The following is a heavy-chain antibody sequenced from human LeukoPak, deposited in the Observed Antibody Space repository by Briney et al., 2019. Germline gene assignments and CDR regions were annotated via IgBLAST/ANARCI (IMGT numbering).Heavy chain of an antibody. J-gene: IGHJ4*02. CDR1: GGSISSGGYY. V-gene: IGHV4-31*03. Sequence: NPSQTLSLTCTVSGGSISSGGYYWSWIRQHPGKGLEWIGYIYYSGSTNYNPSLKSRVTISVDTSKNQFSLKLSSVTAADTAVYYCARASSGYYYDYWGQGTLVTVSS. CDR2: IYYSGST. CDR3: ARASSGYYYDY. D-gene: IGHD3-22*01.